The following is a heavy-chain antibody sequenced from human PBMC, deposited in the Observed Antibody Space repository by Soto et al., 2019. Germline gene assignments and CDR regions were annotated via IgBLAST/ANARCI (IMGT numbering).Heavy chain of an antibody. CDR1: GGSFSGYY. D-gene: IGHD3-3*01. V-gene: IGHV4-34*01. CDR2: INHSGST. J-gene: IGHJ4*02. Sequence: SETLSLTCAVYGGSFSGYYWSWIRQPPGKGLEWIGEINHSGSTNYNPSLKSRVTISVDTSKNQFSLKLSSVTAADTAVYYCARVFWSTRFDYWGQGTLVTVSS. CDR3: ARVFWSTRFDY.